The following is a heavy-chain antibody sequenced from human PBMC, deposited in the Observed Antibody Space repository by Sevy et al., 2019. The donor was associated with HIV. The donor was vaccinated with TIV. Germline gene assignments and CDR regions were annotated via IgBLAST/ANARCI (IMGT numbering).Heavy chain of an antibody. CDR2: ISSSSSYI. CDR3: ARVPSGSPRGAPMDV. CDR1: GFTFSSYS. Sequence: GGSLRLSCAASGFTFSSYSMNWVRQAPGKGLEWVSSISSSSSYIYYADSVKGRFTISRDNAKNSLYLQMNSLRAEDTAVYYCARVPSGSPRGAPMDVWGHGTTVTVSS. J-gene: IGHJ6*02. V-gene: IGHV3-21*01. D-gene: IGHD3-16*01.